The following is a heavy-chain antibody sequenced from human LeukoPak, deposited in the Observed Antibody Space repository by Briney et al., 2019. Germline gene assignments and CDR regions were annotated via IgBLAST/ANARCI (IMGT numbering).Heavy chain of an antibody. D-gene: IGHD2-15*01. Sequence: GRSLRLSCAASGFTFDDYAMHWVRQAPGKGLEWVSGISWNSGSIGYADSVKGRFTISRDNAKNSLYLQMNSLRAEDTALYYCAKEGLGCSGGSCYLYYYYYMDVWGKGTTVTISS. V-gene: IGHV3-9*01. CDR1: GFTFDDYA. CDR2: ISWNSGSI. J-gene: IGHJ6*03. CDR3: AKEGLGCSGGSCYLYYYYYMDV.